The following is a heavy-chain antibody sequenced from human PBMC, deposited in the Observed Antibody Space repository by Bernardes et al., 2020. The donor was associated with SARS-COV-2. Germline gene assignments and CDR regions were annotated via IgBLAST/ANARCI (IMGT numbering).Heavy chain of an antibody. V-gene: IGHV3-23*03. J-gene: IGHJ5*01. Sequence: GGSLRLSCAASGFTFSNYLFSWFRQSPGKGLEWVSSISGGGLYIYYGDSVRGRFTTSRDNSNNTLYLQMNNLRVEDTALYRCATEDGEWLESWGQGTLVTVSS. CDR2: ISGGGLYI. D-gene: IGHD4-17*01. CDR1: GFTFSNYL. CDR3: ATEDGEWLES.